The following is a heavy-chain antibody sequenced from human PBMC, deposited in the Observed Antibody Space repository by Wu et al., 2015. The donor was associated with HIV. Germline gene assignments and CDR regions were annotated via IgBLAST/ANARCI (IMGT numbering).Heavy chain of an antibody. CDR3: ARDGDGYYDSSFIFDY. J-gene: IGHJ4*02. D-gene: IGHD3-22*01. CDR1: GYTFTGYY. Sequence: QVQLVQSGAEVEKPGASVKVSCKASGYTFTGYYMHWVRQAPGQGLEWMGWINPNSGGTNYAQKFQGRVTMTRDTSISTAYMELSRLRSDDTAVYYCARDGDGYYDSSFIFDYWGQGTLVTVSS. V-gene: IGHV1-2*02. CDR2: INPNSGGT.